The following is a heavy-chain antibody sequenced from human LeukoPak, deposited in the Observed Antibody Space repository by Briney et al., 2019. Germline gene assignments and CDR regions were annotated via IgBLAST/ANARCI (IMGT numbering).Heavy chain of an antibody. D-gene: IGHD3-10*01. CDR2: ISYDGSNK. CDR3: AKDSRPYGSGNLDY. CDR1: GFTFSSYG. Sequence: GGSLRLSCAASGFTFSSYGMHWVRQAPGKGLEWVAVISYDGSNKYYADSVKGRFTISRDNSKNTLYLQMNSLRAEDTAVYYCAKDSRPYGSGNLDYWGQGTLVTVSS. J-gene: IGHJ4*02. V-gene: IGHV3-30*18.